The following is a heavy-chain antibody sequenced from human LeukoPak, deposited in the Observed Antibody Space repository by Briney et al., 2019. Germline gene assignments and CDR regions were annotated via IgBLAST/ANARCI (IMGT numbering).Heavy chain of an antibody. CDR2: TNPNSGGT. CDR1: GFTFTGYY. J-gene: IGHJ4*02. D-gene: IGHD1-26*01. Sequence: ASVTVSCKASGFTFTGYYMHWVRQAPGQGLEWMGWTNPNSGGTNYAQKFQGRVTMTRDTSISTAYMELSRLRSDDTAVYYCARDLSGSYWGYYWGQGTLVTVSS. CDR3: ARDLSGSYWGYY. V-gene: IGHV1-2*02.